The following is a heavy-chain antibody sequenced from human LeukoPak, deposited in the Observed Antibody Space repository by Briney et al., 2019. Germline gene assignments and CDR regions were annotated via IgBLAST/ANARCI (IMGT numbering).Heavy chain of an antibody. CDR3: ARDVGGGWFGFDY. J-gene: IGHJ4*02. Sequence: SETLSLICTVSGDSITNYYWSWLRQPAGKQLEWLGRMYSSGSTHYNPSLKSRVTMSVDTSKNKFSLKLSSVTAADTAVYYCARDVGGGWFGFDYWGQGILVTVSS. D-gene: IGHD6-19*01. V-gene: IGHV4-4*07. CDR1: GDSITNYY. CDR2: MYSSGST.